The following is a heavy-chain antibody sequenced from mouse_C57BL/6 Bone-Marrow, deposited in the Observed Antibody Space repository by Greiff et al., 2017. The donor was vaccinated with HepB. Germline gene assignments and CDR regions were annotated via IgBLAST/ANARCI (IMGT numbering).Heavy chain of an antibody. CDR2: ISYDGSN. CDR1: GYSITSGYY. J-gene: IGHJ2*01. Sequence: ESGPGLVKPSQSLSLTCSVTGYSITSGYYWNWIRQFPGNNLEWMGYISYDGSNNYNPSLKNRISITRDTSKNQFFLKLNSVTTEDTATYYCARDYYGPDYWGQGTTLTVSS. V-gene: IGHV3-6*01. CDR3: ARDYYGPDY. D-gene: IGHD1-2*01.